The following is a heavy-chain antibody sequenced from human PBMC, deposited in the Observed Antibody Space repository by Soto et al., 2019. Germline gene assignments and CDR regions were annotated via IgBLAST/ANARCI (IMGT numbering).Heavy chain of an antibody. CDR1: GYTFTDYG. J-gene: IGHJ6*02. CDR3: ARAGSTPYYAMDV. D-gene: IGHD1-26*01. Sequence: ASVKVSCKTSGYTFTDYGIGWVRQAPGQGLEWMGWISTYSGNSNYAQKLQGRVTMTTDTSTSTAYMELRSLRSDDTAVYYCARAGSTPYYAMDVWGQGTTVTVSS. CDR2: ISTYSGNS. V-gene: IGHV1-18*01.